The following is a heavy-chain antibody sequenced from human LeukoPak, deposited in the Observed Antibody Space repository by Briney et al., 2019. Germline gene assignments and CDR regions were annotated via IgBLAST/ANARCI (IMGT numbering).Heavy chain of an antibody. Sequence: GRSLRLSCAASGFTFDDYAMHWVRQAPGKGLEWVSGISWNSGSIGYADSVKGRFTISRDNAKNSLYLQMNSLRAEDTAVYYCARHPEGTTVTTYFDYWGQGTLVTVSS. CDR3: ARHPEGTTVTTYFDY. D-gene: IGHD4-17*01. CDR2: ISWNSGSI. V-gene: IGHV3-9*01. CDR1: GFTFDDYA. J-gene: IGHJ4*02.